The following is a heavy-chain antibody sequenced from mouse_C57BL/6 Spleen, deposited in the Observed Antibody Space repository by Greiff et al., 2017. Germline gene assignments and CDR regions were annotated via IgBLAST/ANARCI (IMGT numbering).Heavy chain of an antibody. D-gene: IGHD2-13*01. CDR1: GYTFTDYE. Sequence: QVHVKQSGAELVRPGASVTLSCKASGYTFTDYEMHWVKQTPVHGLEWIGAIDPETGGTAYNQKFKGKAILTADKSSSTAYMELRSLTSEDSAVYYCTGGDCGYWGQGTTLTVSS. V-gene: IGHV1-15*01. J-gene: IGHJ2*01. CDR2: IDPETGGT. CDR3: TGGDCGY.